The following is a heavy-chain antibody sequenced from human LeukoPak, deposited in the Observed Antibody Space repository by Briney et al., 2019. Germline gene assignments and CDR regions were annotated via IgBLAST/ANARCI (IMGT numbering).Heavy chain of an antibody. J-gene: IGHJ4*02. Sequence: GGSLRLSCAASGFTFSTHAMHWVRQAPAKGLEWVAFIRYDGSNKYYADSVKGRFTISRDNSKNTLYLQMNSLRAEDTAVYYCANEYYDFWSGTQSALDYWGQGTLVTVSS. V-gene: IGHV3-30*02. CDR1: GFTFSTHA. CDR2: IRYDGSNK. CDR3: ANEYYDFWSGTQSALDY. D-gene: IGHD3-3*01.